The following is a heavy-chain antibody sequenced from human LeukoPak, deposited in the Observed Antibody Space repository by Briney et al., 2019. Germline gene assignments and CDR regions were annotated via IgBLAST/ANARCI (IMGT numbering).Heavy chain of an antibody. Sequence: PGGSPRLSCAASGLTLSKYGIHWVRQAPGKGLEWVAVVSYDGSNKNYIDSMKGRFIISRDNYNSTVYLHMNSLRAEDTAVYYCATSTAGYCSGRICSPYYFHYGINVWGPGTTVIVSS. CDR1: GLTLSKYG. V-gene: IGHV3-30*03. CDR3: ATSTAGYCSGRICSPYYFHYGINV. CDR2: VSYDGSNK. J-gene: IGHJ6*01. D-gene: IGHD2-15*01.